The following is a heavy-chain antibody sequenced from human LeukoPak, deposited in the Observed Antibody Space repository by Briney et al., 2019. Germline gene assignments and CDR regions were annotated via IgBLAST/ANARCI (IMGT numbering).Heavy chain of an antibody. D-gene: IGHD6-13*01. Sequence: SVKVSCKASGGTFSSYAISWVRQAPGQGLEWMGGIIPIFGTANYAQKFQGRVTITTDESTSTAYMELSSLRSEDTAVYYCARVTGIAAAGPFDYWGQGTLVTVSS. CDR2: IIPIFGTA. V-gene: IGHV1-69*05. CDR1: GGTFSSYA. CDR3: ARVTGIAAAGPFDY. J-gene: IGHJ4*02.